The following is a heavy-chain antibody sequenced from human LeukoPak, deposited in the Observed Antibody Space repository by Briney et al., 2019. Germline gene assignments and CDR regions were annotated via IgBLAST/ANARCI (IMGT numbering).Heavy chain of an antibody. CDR2: ISSSGSTI. D-gene: IGHD4-17*01. V-gene: IGHV3-11*01. Sequence: GGSLRLSCAASGFTFSDYYMSWIRQTPGKGQEWVSYISSSGSTIYYADSVKGRFTISRDNAKNSLYLQMNSQRAEDTAVYYCARDSDYDFDYWGQGTLVTVSS. J-gene: IGHJ4*02. CDR1: GFTFSDYY. CDR3: ARDSDYDFDY.